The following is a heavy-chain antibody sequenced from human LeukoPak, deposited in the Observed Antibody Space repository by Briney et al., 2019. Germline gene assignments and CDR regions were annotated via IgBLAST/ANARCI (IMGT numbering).Heavy chain of an antibody. CDR3: ARWVGGYSYGYDY. CDR1: GVSISSGDYY. D-gene: IGHD5-18*01. V-gene: IGHV4-30-4*01. J-gene: IGHJ4*02. CDR2: IYYSGST. Sequence: PSQTLSLTCTVSGVSISSGDYYWRWIRQPPGKGLECIGYIYYSGSTYYNPSLKSRVTISVDTSKNQFSLKLTSVTAADTAVYYCARWVGGYSYGYDYWGQGTLVTVSS.